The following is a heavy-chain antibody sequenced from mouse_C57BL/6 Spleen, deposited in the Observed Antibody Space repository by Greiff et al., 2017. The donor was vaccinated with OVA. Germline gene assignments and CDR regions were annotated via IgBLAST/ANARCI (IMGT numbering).Heavy chain of an antibody. V-gene: IGHV1-18*01. CDR2: INPNNGGT. D-gene: IGHD1-2*01. Sequence: EVQLQESGPELVKPGASVKIPCKASGYTFTDYNMDWVKQSHGKSLEWIGDINPNNGGTIYNQKFKGKATLTVDKSSSTAYMELRSLTSEDTAVYYCARALLTTAYAMDYWGQGTSVTVSS. CDR1: GYTFTDYN. CDR3: ARALLTTAYAMDY. J-gene: IGHJ4*01.